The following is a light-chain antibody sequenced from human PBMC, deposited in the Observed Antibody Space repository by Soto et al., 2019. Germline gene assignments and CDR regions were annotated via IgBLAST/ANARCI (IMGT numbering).Light chain of an antibody. Sequence: EIVLTQSPGTLSLSPGERATLSCRASQSISSNYLARYQQRPGQAPRLLIYGASSRAAGIPDRFSGSGSGTDFTLTISRLEPEDFVVYYCQQYGSSHTFGQGTKLEIK. V-gene: IGKV3-20*01. CDR3: QQYGSSHT. CDR1: QSISSNY. CDR2: GAS. J-gene: IGKJ2*01.